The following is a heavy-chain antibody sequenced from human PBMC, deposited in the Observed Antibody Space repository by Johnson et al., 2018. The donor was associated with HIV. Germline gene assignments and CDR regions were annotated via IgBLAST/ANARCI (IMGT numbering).Heavy chain of an antibody. V-gene: IGHV3-30*04. Sequence: QVQLVESGGGVVQPGRSLRLSCAASGFTFSSYAMHWVRQAPGKGLQWVAFIRNDGSNKYYADSVKGRFTISRDNAKNSVYLQMNSLRAEDTALYYCARDVGGWGYRHAFDMWGQGTMVTVSS. CDR3: ARDVGGWGYRHAFDM. J-gene: IGHJ3*02. D-gene: IGHD5-12*01. CDR2: IRNDGSNK. CDR1: GFTFSSYA.